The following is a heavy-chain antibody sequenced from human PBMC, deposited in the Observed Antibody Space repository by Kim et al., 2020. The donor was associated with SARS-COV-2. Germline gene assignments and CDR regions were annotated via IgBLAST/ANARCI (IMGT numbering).Heavy chain of an antibody. J-gene: IGHJ3*02. Sequence: ADSVKGRFSISRHNSRNTLSLQMDSLGAEDTAVYFCAKDRGWNDAFHIWGQGTVVTVSS. V-gene: IGHV3-23*01. D-gene: IGHD1-1*01. CDR3: AKDRGWNDAFHI.